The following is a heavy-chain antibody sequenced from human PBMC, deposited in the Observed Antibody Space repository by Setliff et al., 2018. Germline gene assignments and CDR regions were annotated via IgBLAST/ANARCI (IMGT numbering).Heavy chain of an antibody. V-gene: IGHV5-51*01. CDR3: ARQALFGSDAFDI. J-gene: IGHJ3*02. CDR1: GYSFTNYW. Sequence: PGESLKLSCKGSGYSFTNYWIGWVRQMPGKGLEWMGIIYPGDSDTRYSPSFQGQVTISADKSISTAYLQGSRLKASDTAMYYRARQALFGSDAFDIWGKGTMVTVSS. D-gene: IGHD3-3*01. CDR2: IYPGDSDT.